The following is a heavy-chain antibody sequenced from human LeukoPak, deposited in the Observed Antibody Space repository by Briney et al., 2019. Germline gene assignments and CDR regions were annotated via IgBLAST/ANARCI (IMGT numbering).Heavy chain of an antibody. CDR3: VKDIQLST. CDR2: IGSSGGST. V-gene: IGHV3-23*01. CDR1: GFNFITAA. Sequence: PGGSLRLSCAASGFNFITAAMTWVRQAPGKRLEWVSLIGSSGGSTYYADSVKGRFTISRDNSNHTLSLQMNSLRVEDTAIYYCVKDIQLSTWGLGTMVTVSS. D-gene: IGHD5-24*01. J-gene: IGHJ3*01.